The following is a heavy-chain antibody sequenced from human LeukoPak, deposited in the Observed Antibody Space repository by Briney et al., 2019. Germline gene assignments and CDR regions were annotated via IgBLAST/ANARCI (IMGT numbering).Heavy chain of an antibody. CDR2: ISGSGVGT. CDR3: ARDYGSGSHSGTYYWFDP. CDR1: GFTFSRAW. V-gene: IGHV3-21*01. D-gene: IGHD3-10*01. Sequence: GGSLRLSCAASGFTFSRAWMNWVRQAPGKGLEWVSAISGSGVGTYYADSVKGRFTISRDNAKNSLYLQMNSLRAEDTAVYYCARDYGSGSHSGTYYWFDPWGQGTLVTVSS. J-gene: IGHJ5*02.